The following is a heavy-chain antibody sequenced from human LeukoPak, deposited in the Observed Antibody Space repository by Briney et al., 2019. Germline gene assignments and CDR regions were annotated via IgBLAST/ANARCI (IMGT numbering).Heavy chain of an antibody. D-gene: IGHD3-16*01. V-gene: IGHV3-33*01. J-gene: IGHJ6*02. CDR2: IWYDGSNK. CDR3: ARDLRDALGYYYGMDV. Sequence: GGFLRLSCAASGFTFSSYGMHWVRQAPGKGLEWVAVIWYDGSNKYYADSVKGRFTISRDNSKNTLYLQMNSLRAEDTAVYYCARDLRDALGYYYGMDVWGQGTTVTVSS. CDR1: GFTFSSYG.